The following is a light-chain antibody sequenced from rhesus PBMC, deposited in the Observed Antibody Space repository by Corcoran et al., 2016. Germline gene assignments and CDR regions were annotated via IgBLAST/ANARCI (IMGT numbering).Light chain of an antibody. CDR1: QGISSK. J-gene: IGKJ4*01. Sequence: DIQMTQSPSSLSASVGDTVTITCRASQGISSKLNWFQQKPGKAPKLLIYDTSGFKSGVPSRFSGSGSGTDFTLTISSLQPEDVATYYCLQHNTYPFTFGGGTKVEIK. CDR3: LQHNTYPFT. V-gene: IGKV1-28*02. CDR2: DTS.